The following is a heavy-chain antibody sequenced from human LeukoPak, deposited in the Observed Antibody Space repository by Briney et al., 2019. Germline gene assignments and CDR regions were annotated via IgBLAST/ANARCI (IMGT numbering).Heavy chain of an antibody. V-gene: IGHV4-39*07. D-gene: IGHD3-10*01. CDR1: GGSISSSSYY. CDR3: ARGLHGITMVRGVISRFDP. CDR2: INHSGST. Sequence: PSETLSLTCTVSGGSISSSSYYWGWIRQPPGKGLEWIGEINHSGSTNYNPSLKSRVTISVDTSKNQFSLKLSSVTAADTAVYYCARGLHGITMVRGVISRFDPWGQGTLVTVSS. J-gene: IGHJ5*02.